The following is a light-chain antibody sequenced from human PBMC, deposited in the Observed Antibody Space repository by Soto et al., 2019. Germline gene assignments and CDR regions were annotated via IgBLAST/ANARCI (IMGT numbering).Light chain of an antibody. CDR2: GAS. CDR3: QHYNDWRWT. Sequence: EIVMTQSPATLSVSPGQRATLSCRASQSVSNKLAWYQQTPGQAPRLLIYGASTRATDIPARFSGSGSATEFTLTISSLQSEDFAVYSCQHYNDWRWTFGQGTKVDIK. V-gene: IGKV3-15*01. CDR1: QSVSNK. J-gene: IGKJ1*01.